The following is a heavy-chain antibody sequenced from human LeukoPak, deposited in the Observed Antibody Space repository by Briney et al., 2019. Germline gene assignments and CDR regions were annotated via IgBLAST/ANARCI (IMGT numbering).Heavy chain of an antibody. J-gene: IGHJ4*02. CDR1: GFTFSSYA. D-gene: IGHD6-19*01. Sequence: PGGSLRLSCAASGFTFSSYAMHWVRQAPGKGLEWVSAISGSGGSTYYADSVKGRVTISRDNSKNTLYLQMNSLRAEDTAVYYCAKGLDSSGWSTFDYWGQGTLVTVSS. CDR3: AKGLDSSGWSTFDY. CDR2: ISGSGGST. V-gene: IGHV3-23*01.